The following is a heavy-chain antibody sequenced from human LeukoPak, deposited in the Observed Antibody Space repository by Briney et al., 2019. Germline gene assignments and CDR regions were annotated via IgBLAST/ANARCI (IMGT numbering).Heavy chain of an antibody. Sequence: SETLSLTCAVSGYSISSSSYYWGWIRQPPGKGLEWIGSIYYSGSTYYNPSLKSRVTISVDTSKNQFSLKLSSVTAADTAVYYCARREIYDSSGYYYFDYWGQGTLVTVSS. J-gene: IGHJ4*02. CDR2: IYYSGST. D-gene: IGHD3-22*01. CDR1: GYSISSSSYY. CDR3: ARREIYDSSGYYYFDY. V-gene: IGHV4-39*01.